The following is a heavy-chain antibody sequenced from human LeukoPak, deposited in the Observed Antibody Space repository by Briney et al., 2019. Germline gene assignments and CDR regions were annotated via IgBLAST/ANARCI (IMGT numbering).Heavy chain of an antibody. J-gene: IGHJ4*02. V-gene: IGHV3-7*01. CDR2: IKEDGSKK. D-gene: IGHD4-17*01. CDR1: GFSFRNYW. CDR3: ARDGDGRGEDFDY. Sequence: PGGSLRLSCVASGFSFRNYWMSWVRQAPGKGLEWVANIKEDGSKKNHLDSVKGRFTISRDNAKNFLYLQMNSLRVEDTALYYCARDGDGRGEDFDYWGQGILATVSS.